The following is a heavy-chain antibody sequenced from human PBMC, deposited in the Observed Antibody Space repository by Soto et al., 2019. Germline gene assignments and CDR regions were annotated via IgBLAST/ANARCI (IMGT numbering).Heavy chain of an antibody. CDR3: AKEWLRFLEWSLVDY. CDR2: ISGSGGST. J-gene: IGHJ4*02. V-gene: IGHV3-23*01. CDR1: GFTFSIYA. D-gene: IGHD3-3*01. Sequence: GGSLRLSCAASGFTFSIYAMSWVRQAPGKGLEWVSAISGSGGSTYYADSVKGRFTISRDNSKNTLYLQMNSLRAEDTAVYYCAKEWLRFLEWSLVDYWGQGTLVTVSS.